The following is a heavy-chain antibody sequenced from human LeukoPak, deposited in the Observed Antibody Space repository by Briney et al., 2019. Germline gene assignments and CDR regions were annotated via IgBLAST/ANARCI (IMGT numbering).Heavy chain of an antibody. CDR2: IWYDGSNK. D-gene: IGHD5-12*01. J-gene: IGHJ5*02. V-gene: IGHV3-33*01. CDR1: GFTFSNYG. CDR3: ARDFGDTGYDRGWFDP. Sequence: GGSLRLSCVASGFTFSNYGMHWVRQAPGKGLEWVAVIWYDGSNKYYIESVEGRFTISRDNPMNTVYLQMDSLRAEDTAVYYCARDFGDTGYDRGWFDPWSQGTLVTVSS.